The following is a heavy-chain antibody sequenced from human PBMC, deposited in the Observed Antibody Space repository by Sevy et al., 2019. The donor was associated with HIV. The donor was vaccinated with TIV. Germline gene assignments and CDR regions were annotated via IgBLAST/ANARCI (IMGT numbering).Heavy chain of an antibody. V-gene: IGHV3-74*01. CDR1: GFTFSSYW. D-gene: IGHD2-8*01. CDR3: ARDPLGYCTNGVCYRSGFFDY. Sequence: GGSLRLSCAASGFTFSSYWMHWVRQAPGKGLVWVSRINSDGSRTSYADSVKGRFTISRDNAKNTLFLQMNSLRAEDTAVYYCARDPLGYCTNGVCYRSGFFDYWGQGTLVTVSS. CDR2: INSDGSRT. J-gene: IGHJ4*02.